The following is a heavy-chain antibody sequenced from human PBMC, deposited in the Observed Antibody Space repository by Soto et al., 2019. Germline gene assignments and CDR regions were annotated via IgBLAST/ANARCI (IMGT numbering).Heavy chain of an antibody. J-gene: IGHJ3*02. Sequence: GGSLRLSCAASGFTFSSYGMHWVRQAPGKGLEWVAVIWYDGSNKYYADSVKGRFTISRDNSKNTLYLQMNSLRAEDTAVYYCAREDWYYDILTGTFDIWGQGTMVTVSS. V-gene: IGHV3-33*01. CDR3: AREDWYYDILTGTFDI. CDR1: GFTFSSYG. CDR2: IWYDGSNK. D-gene: IGHD3-9*01.